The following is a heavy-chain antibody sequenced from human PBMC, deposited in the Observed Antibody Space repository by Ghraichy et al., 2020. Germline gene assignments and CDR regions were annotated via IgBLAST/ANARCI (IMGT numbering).Heavy chain of an antibody. V-gene: IGHV3-48*01. CDR3: ARDSGYYYDSSGNDAFDI. CDR1: GFTFSSYS. D-gene: IGHD3-22*01. CDR2: ISSSSSTI. Sequence: GVLRLSCAASGFTFSSYSMNWVRQAPGKGLEWVSYISSSSSTIYYADSVKGRFTISRDNAKNSLYLQMNSLRAEDTAVYYCARDSGYYYDSSGNDAFDIWGQGTMVTVSS. J-gene: IGHJ3*02.